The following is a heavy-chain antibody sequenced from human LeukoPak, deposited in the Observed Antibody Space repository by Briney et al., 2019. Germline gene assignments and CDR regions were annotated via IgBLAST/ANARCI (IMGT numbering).Heavy chain of an antibody. CDR2: IYSGGST. Sequence: GGSLRLSCAASGFTVSSNYMSWVRQAPGKGLEWVSVIYSGGSTYYADSVKGRFTISRDNSKNTLYLQMNSLRAEDTAVYYCARWSLLGYCSSTSCPYAFDIWGQGTMVTVSS. CDR3: ARWSLLGYCSSTSCPYAFDI. V-gene: IGHV3-66*01. D-gene: IGHD2-2*01. CDR1: GFTVSSNY. J-gene: IGHJ3*02.